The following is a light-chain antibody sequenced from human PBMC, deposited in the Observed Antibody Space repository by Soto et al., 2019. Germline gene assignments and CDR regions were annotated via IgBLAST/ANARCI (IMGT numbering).Light chain of an antibody. CDR1: SSDVGAYNY. CDR2: DVN. V-gene: IGLV2-14*03. Sequence: QSALTQPASVSGSPGQSITISCAGTSSDVGAYNYVSWYQHHPGKAPKLMIYDVNNRPSGDSNRFSGSKSGNTASLTISGLQAEDEADYYCSSWTSGATYVFGSGTKVNRP. J-gene: IGLJ1*01. CDR3: SSWTSGATYV.